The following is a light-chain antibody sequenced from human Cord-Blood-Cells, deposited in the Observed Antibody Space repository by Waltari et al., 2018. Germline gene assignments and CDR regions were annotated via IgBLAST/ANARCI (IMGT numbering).Light chain of an antibody. CDR1: SSNLGNTY. CDR2: DNN. CDR3: GTWDSSLSAVV. Sequence: QSVLTQPPSVSAAPGQKVTIPCSGSSSNLGNTYVTWYQQLPGTAPKHLIYDNNKRPSGIPDRFSGSKSGTSATLGITGLQTGDEADYYCGTWDSSLSAVVFGGGTKLTVL. V-gene: IGLV1-51*01. J-gene: IGLJ2*01.